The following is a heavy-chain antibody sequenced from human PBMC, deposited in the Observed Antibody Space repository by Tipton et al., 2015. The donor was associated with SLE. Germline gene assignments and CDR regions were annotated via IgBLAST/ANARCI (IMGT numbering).Heavy chain of an antibody. CDR3: ARTKNSGYCSGGSCDDAFDI. D-gene: IGHD2-15*01. Sequence: GSLRLSCAASGFTFSSYSMNWVRQAPGKGLEWVSYISSSGSTMYYADSVKGRFTISRDNAKKSLYLQMNSLRAEDTAVYHRARTKNSGYCSGGSCDDAFDIWGQGTMVTVSS. J-gene: IGHJ3*02. CDR1: GFTFSSYS. CDR2: ISSSGSTM. V-gene: IGHV3-48*01.